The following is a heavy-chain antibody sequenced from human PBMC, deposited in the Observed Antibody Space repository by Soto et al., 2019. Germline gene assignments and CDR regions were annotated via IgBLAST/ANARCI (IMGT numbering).Heavy chain of an antibody. D-gene: IGHD3-10*01. CDR2: IYSGGTT. Sequence: GGSLRLSCAASGFSVSSSHMNWVRQAPGKGLEWVSVIYSGGTTYYAVSVKGRFTISRDNSKNTVYLQMNSLRAEDTAVYYCARLGPYASWSYSFRSNWFYPWGQGTLVTVS. CDR3: ARLGPYASWSYSFRSNWFYP. J-gene: IGHJ5*02. V-gene: IGHV3-53*01. CDR1: GFSVSSSH.